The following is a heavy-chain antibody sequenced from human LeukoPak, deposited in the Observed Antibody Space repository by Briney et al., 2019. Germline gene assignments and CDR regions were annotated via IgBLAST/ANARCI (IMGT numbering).Heavy chain of an antibody. CDR2: IYDSGST. Sequence: SETLSLTCTVSGGSISSGGYYWGWIRQPPGKGLEWIGSIYDSGSTYYNPSLKSRVTISVDTSKNQFSLKLSSVTAADTAVYYCARGVHYGLPYSWFDPWGQGTLVTVSS. J-gene: IGHJ5*02. CDR3: ARGVHYGLPYSWFDP. V-gene: IGHV4-39*01. CDR1: GGSISSGGYY. D-gene: IGHD4-17*01.